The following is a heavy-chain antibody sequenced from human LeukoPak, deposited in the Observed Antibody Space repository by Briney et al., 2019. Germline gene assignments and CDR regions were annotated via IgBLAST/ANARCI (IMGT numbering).Heavy chain of an antibody. CDR1: GDSISSTNW. D-gene: IGHD4-17*01. CDR2: IDHRGNT. Sequence: SETLSLTCAVSGDSISSTNWWNWVRQPPGKGLEWIGEIDHRGNTNYNPPLKSRVSISADKSKNQFSLKLSSVTAADTAVYYCARGYGPGYWGQGTLVTVSA. V-gene: IGHV4-4*02. J-gene: IGHJ4*02. CDR3: ARGYGPGY.